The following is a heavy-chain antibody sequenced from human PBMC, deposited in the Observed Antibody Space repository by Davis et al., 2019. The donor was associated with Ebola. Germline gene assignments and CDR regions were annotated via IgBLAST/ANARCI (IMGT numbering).Heavy chain of an antibody. Sequence: MPSETLSLTCTVSGGSISTFYWSWIRQSPGQGLEWIGYVYHTGGTNYNPSLESRVTMSVDTSSNQLSLMLTSVTAADTAIYYCARGPYSIFDYWGQGMLVTVSS. J-gene: IGHJ4*02. V-gene: IGHV4-59*01. CDR3: ARGPYSIFDY. CDR2: VYHTGGT. D-gene: IGHD4-11*01. CDR1: GGSISTFY.